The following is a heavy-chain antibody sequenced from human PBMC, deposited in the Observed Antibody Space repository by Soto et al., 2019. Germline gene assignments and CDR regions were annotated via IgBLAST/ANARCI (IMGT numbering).Heavy chain of an antibody. CDR1: GFTFSRHA. J-gene: IGHJ4*02. V-gene: IGHV3-23*01. CDR2: LSDSGGSI. Sequence: PGGSLRLSCTASGFTFSRHAMTWVRQALGKGLEWVSGLSDSGGSIYYADSVKGRFTISRGNSMNTLYLQMNTLRAEDTAIYYCAKVSSSWYAGFFDLWGQGTLVTVSS. D-gene: IGHD6-13*01. CDR3: AKVSSSWYAGFFDL.